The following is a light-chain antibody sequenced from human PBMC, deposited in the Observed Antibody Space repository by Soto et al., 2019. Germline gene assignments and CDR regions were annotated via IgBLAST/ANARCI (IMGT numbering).Light chain of an antibody. CDR2: GNN. Sequence: QSVLTQPPSASGTPGQRVTISCSGSSSNIGTNTVNWYQQFPGTAPRLLIYGNNQRPSGVPDRFSGSKSGTSASLAISGLQSEDEADYYCAPWDDSLSGVVFGGGTKVTVL. V-gene: IGLV1-44*01. CDR1: SSNIGTNT. J-gene: IGLJ2*01. CDR3: APWDDSLSGVV.